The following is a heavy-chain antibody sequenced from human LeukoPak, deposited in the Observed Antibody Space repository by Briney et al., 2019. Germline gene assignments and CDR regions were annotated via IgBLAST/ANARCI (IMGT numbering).Heavy chain of an antibody. D-gene: IGHD6-13*01. CDR2: VSGYNGDT. CDR1: GYTFTSYG. CDR3: ATRSIASALY. V-gene: IGHV1-18*01. Sequence: ASVKVSCKASGYTFTSYGISWVRQAPGQGLEWMGWVSGYNGDTSYAQKFQDRVTMTTNTPTTTAYMEVRSLRFDDTAVYCRATRSIASALYWGQGTPVTVSS. J-gene: IGHJ4*02.